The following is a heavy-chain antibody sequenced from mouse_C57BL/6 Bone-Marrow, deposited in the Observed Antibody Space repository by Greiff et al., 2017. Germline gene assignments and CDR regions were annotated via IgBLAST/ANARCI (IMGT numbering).Heavy chain of an antibody. CDR3: ARSITTVVARGFAY. D-gene: IGHD1-1*01. J-gene: IGHJ3*01. Sequence: EVQLQESGPVLVKPGASVKMSCKASGYTFTDYYMNWVKQSHGKSLEWIGVINPYNGGTSYNQKFKGKATLTVDKSSSTAYMELNSLTSEDSAVYYCARSITTVVARGFAYWGQGTLVTVSA. V-gene: IGHV1-19*01. CDR1: GYTFTDYY. CDR2: INPYNGGT.